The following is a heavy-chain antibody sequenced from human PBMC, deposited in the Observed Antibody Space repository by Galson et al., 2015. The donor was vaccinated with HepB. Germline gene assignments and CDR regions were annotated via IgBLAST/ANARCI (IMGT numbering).Heavy chain of an antibody. CDR2: INEDGSTR. Sequence: SLRLSCAASGVTFSRYWMHWVRQVPGKGLVWVSRINEDGSTRSYADSVRGRFTISRDNAKNMVYLQMNSLRVEDTAAYYCAKDHGGPDDYWGQGTLVTVSS. J-gene: IGHJ4*02. CDR1: GVTFSRYW. V-gene: IGHV3-74*03. CDR3: AKDHGGPDDY. D-gene: IGHD5-24*01.